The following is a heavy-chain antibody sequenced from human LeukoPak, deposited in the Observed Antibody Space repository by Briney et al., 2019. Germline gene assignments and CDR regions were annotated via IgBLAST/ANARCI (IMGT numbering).Heavy chain of an antibody. Sequence: PGGSLRLSCAASGFTFGIYAVSWVRQAPGRGLEWVSVISGNSDSTHYAGSVKGRFTISRDNSKNTLYLQMNSLRAEDTAIYYCAKVISGYSADDWFRGYYFDYWGQGTLVTVSP. J-gene: IGHJ4*02. D-gene: IGHD5-12*01. CDR1: GFTFGIYA. CDR2: ISGNSDST. CDR3: AKVISGYSADDWFRGYYFDY. V-gene: IGHV3-23*01.